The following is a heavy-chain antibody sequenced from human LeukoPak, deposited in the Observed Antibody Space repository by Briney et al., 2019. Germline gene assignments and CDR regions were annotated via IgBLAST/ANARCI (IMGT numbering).Heavy chain of an antibody. CDR2: VYHSGST. Sequence: PLETLSLTCAVSGYSISSGYYWGWIRQPPGKGLEWIGGVYHSGSTYYNPSLKSRVTISVDTSKNHFSLNLSSVTAADTAVYYCARDNVVVVTATPTSGLDPWGQGTLVTVSS. J-gene: IGHJ5*02. CDR1: GYSISSGYY. CDR3: ARDNVVVVTATPTSGLDP. V-gene: IGHV4-38-2*02. D-gene: IGHD2-15*01.